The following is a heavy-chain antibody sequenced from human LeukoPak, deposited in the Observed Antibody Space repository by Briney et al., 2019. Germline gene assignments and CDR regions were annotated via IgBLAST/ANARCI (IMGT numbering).Heavy chain of an antibody. CDR1: GGSISSYY. J-gene: IGHJ4*02. D-gene: IGHD3-16*01. CDR2: IYYSGST. V-gene: IGHV4-59*01. CDR3: ARDLGGALFDY. Sequence: SETLSLTCTVSGGSISSYYWSWIRQPPGKGLEWIGYIYYSGSTNYNPSLKSRVTISVDTSKNQFSLKLSSVTAADPAVYYCARDLGGALFDYWGQGTLVTVSS.